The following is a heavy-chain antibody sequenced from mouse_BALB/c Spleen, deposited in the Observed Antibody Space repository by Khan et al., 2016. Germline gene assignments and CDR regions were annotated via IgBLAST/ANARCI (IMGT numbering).Heavy chain of an antibody. CDR3: ARDRYYGTSYFDY. CDR1: GFSLTTYG. V-gene: IGHV2-9*02. D-gene: IGHD1-1*01. CDR2: IWAGGST. Sequence: QVQLKESGPGLVAPSQSLSITCTVTGFSLTTYGVHWVRQPPGKGLEWLGVIWAGGSTNYNSALMSRLSISKDNSKSQVFLKMNSLQNDDTATYXYARDRYYGTSYFDYWGQGTTLTVSS. J-gene: IGHJ2*01.